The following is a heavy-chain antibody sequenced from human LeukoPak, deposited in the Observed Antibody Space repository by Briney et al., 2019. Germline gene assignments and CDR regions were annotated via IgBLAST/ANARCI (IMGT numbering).Heavy chain of an antibody. V-gene: IGHV3-23*01. CDR2: ISGSGGST. CDR1: GFTFSSYA. CDR3: AKFARYCSGGSCYLWDS. Sequence: GGSLRLSCAASGFTFSSYAMSWVRQAPGKGLEWVSAISGSGGSTYYADSVKGRFTISRDNSKNTLYLQMNSLRAEDTAVYYCAKFARYCSGGSCYLWDSWGQGTPVTVSS. D-gene: IGHD2-15*01. J-gene: IGHJ4*02.